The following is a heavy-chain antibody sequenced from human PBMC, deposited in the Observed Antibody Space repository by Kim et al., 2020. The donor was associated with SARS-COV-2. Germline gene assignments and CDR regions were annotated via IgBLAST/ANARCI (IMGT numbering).Heavy chain of an antibody. Sequence: GGSLRLSCAASGFTLSSYPMHWVRQATGKGLEWVSAVSAAGDTFYPDSVKGRFTISRENAKNSLYLQMISLRAGDTAVFYCVGQAVGGAGHFAYWCQG. CDR3: VGQAVGGAGHFAY. CDR2: VSAAGDT. V-gene: IGHV3-13*04. D-gene: IGHD1-26*01. J-gene: IGHJ4*02. CDR1: GFTLSSYP.